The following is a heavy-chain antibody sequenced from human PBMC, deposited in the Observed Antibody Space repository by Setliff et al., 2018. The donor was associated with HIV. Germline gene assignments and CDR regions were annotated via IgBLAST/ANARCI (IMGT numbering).Heavy chain of an antibody. J-gene: IGHJ1*01. CDR3: ARGGGVYCSGGSCYTSVDFQH. CDR2: IKQDGSEK. Sequence: GGSLRLSCAASGFTLSGYWMNWVRQAPGKGLEWVANIKQDGSEKYYVDSVKGRFTISRDNAKNSLYLQMNSLRAEDTAVYYCARGGGVYCSGGSCYTSVDFQHWGQGTLVTVSS. V-gene: IGHV3-7*03. CDR1: GFTLSGYW. D-gene: IGHD2-15*01.